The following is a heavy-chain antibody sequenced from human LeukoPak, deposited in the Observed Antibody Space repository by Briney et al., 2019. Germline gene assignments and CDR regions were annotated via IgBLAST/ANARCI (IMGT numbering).Heavy chain of an antibody. J-gene: IGHJ4*02. D-gene: IGHD6-6*01. Sequence: GGSLRLSCAASGFTFSSYEMNWVRQAPGKGLEWVSVIYSGGSTYYADSAKGRFTISRDNSKNTLYLQMNSLRAEDTAVYYCAGAQGIAARWWGQGTLVTVSS. CDR3: AGAQGIAARW. CDR2: IYSGGST. CDR1: GFTFSSYE. V-gene: IGHV3-53*01.